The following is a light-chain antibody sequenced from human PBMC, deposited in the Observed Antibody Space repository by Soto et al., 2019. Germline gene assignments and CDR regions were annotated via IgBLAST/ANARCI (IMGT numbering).Light chain of an antibody. J-gene: IGKJ1*01. Sequence: EIVMTQSPATLSVSPGERATLSSRARQSVSSNLAWYQQKPGQAPRLRIYGASTRATGIPARFSDSGSGTDFTLTISSLQSEDFAVYYCQHYDDWPPVTFGQGTKVEI. V-gene: IGKV3-15*01. CDR1: QSVSSN. CDR2: GAS. CDR3: QHYDDWPPVT.